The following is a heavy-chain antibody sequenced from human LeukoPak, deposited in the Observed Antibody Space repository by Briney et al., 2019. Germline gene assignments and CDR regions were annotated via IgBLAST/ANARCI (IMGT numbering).Heavy chain of an antibody. CDR3: AKVFYRPTMIAVITKGYFDY. Sequence: GGSLRLSCAASGFTFSSYAMSWVRQAPGKGLEWVSAISGSGGRTYYADSLKGRFASSRDNSKNTLYLQMNSLRAEATAVYHCAKVFYRPTMIAVITKGYFDYWGQGTLGTVSS. CDR1: GFTFSSYA. J-gene: IGHJ4*02. D-gene: IGHD3-22*01. V-gene: IGHV3-23*01. CDR2: ISGSGGRT.